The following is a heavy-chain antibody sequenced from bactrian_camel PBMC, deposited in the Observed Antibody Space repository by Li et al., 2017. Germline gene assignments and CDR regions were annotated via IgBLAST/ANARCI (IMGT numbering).Heavy chain of an antibody. D-gene: IGHD5*01. Sequence: QVQLVESGGGSVQAGGSLRLSCAASGYTYNRNCMAWFRQAPGKEREGVARIYTGSGNTYYADSVKGRFTISRDSAKNTLYLQMNNLTTADTAMYYCATTPSGGGRGPGTQVTVS. J-gene: IGHJ4*01. CDR1: GYTYNRNC. V-gene: IGHV3S1*01. CDR2: IYTGSGNT.